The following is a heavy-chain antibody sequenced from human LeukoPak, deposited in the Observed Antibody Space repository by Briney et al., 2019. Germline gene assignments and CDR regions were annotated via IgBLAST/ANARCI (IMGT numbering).Heavy chain of an antibody. CDR2: IVVGSGNA. Sequence: TSVKVSCKASGFTFTSSAMQWVRQARGQRLEWIGWIVVGSGNANYAQKFQERVTITRDMSTSTAYMELSSLRSEDTAVYYCAAFDNYYDSSGYDGWGQGTLVTVSS. J-gene: IGHJ4*02. V-gene: IGHV1-58*02. D-gene: IGHD3-22*01. CDR1: GFTFTSSA. CDR3: AAFDNYYDSSGYDG.